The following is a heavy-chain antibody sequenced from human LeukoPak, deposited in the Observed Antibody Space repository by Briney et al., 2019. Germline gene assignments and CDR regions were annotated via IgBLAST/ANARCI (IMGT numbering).Heavy chain of an antibody. Sequence: GASVKVSCKASGYTFTSYYMHWVRQAPGQGLEWMGIINPSGGSTSYAQKFQGRVTMTRDTSMSTVYMELSSLRSEDTAVYYCLTSSGWYELGYYLDYWGQGTLVTVSS. D-gene: IGHD6-19*01. J-gene: IGHJ4*02. CDR3: LTSSGWYELGYYLDY. CDR1: GYTFTSYY. CDR2: INPSGGST. V-gene: IGHV1-46*01.